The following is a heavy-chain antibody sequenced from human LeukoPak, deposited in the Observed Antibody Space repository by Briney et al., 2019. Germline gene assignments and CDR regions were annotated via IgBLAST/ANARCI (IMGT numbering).Heavy chain of an antibody. Sequence: PSETLSLTCTVSGGSISSYYWSWIRQPAGKGLEWIGRIYTSGSTNYNPSLKSRVTISVDTSKNQFSLKLSSVTAADTAVYYCARVIGYCTNGVCYESDYYYYYYMDVWGKGTTVTVSS. D-gene: IGHD2-8*01. CDR3: ARVIGYCTNGVCYESDYYYYYYMDV. J-gene: IGHJ6*03. CDR2: IYTSGST. V-gene: IGHV4-4*07. CDR1: GGSISSYY.